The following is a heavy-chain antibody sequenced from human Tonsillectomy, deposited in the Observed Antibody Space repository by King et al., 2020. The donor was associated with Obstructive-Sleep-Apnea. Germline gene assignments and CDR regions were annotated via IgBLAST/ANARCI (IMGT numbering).Heavy chain of an antibody. J-gene: IGHJ4*02. CDR1: GFTFSDYY. CDR2: ISGYGSNI. CDR3: ATRIPAALLY. D-gene: IGHD6-13*01. Sequence: VQLVESGGGLVKPGGSLRLSCAASGFTFSDYYMSWIRQAPGKGLDWVSYISGYGSNIYYADSVKGRFTISRDNAKNSRYLQMNSLRAEDTAVYYCATRIPAALLYWGQGTLVTVSS. V-gene: IGHV3-11*01.